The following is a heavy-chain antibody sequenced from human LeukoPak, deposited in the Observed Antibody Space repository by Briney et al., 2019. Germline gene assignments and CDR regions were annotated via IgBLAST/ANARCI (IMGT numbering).Heavy chain of an antibody. CDR1: GFPFSSYA. D-gene: IGHD1-7*01. CDR3: ARVWESNWNWIT. V-gene: IGHV3-7*05. J-gene: IGHJ5*02. CDR2: IKQDGSEK. Sequence: PGGSLRLSCSASGFPFSSYAMHWVRQAPGKGLEWVANIKQDGSEKYYVDSVKGRFTISRDNAKNSLYLQMNSLRAEDTAVYYCARVWESNWNWITWGQGTLVTVSS.